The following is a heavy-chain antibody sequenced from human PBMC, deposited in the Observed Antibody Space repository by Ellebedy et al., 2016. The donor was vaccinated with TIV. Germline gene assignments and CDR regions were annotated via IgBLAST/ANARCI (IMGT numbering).Heavy chain of an antibody. CDR1: GGTLRTFA. CDR2: IIPILGLT. J-gene: IGHJ4*02. Sequence: ASVKVSCKASGGTLRTFAISWVRQAPGQGLEWMGGIIPILGLTNYAQRFQGRVTIIADQSTGTAYMELSSLRSEDTAVYYCADYGSGSYLDYWGQGTLLTVSS. D-gene: IGHD3-10*01. CDR3: ADYGSGSYLDY. V-gene: IGHV1-69*10.